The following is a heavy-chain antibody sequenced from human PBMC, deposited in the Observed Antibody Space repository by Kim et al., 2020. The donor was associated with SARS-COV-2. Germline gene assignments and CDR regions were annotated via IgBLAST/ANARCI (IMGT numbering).Heavy chain of an antibody. V-gene: IGHV3-23*01. Sequence: GGSLRLSCAASGFSFSHYAMTWVRQAPGKGLEWVSAIGGSGSTTFYADSVKGRFTISRDNSKNTLYLQMNSLRAGDTAVYYCAKRGCDCTGGSCYLTFDYWGQGPLVTVSS. CDR3: AKRGCDCTGGSCYLTFDY. D-gene: IGHD2-15*01. J-gene: IGHJ4*02. CDR2: IGGSGSTT. CDR1: GFSFSHYA.